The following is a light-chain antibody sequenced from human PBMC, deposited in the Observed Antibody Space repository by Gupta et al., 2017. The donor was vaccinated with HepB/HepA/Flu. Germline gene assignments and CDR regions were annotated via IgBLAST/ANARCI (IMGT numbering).Light chain of an antibody. CDR3: QQSYSTPLT. CDR2: AAS. V-gene: IGKV1-39*01. J-gene: IGKJ4*01. Sequence: DIQMTQSPSSLSASVGDRVTIICRASQSISSYLNWYQRKPGKAPKLLIYAASSLQSGVPSRFSGSGSGTDFTLTISSLQPEDFVTYYCQQSYSTPLTFGGGTKVEIK. CDR1: QSISSY.